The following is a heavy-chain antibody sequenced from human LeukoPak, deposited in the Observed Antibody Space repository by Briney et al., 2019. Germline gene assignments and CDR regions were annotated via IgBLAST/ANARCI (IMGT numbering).Heavy chain of an antibody. Sequence: GGSLRLSCVVSGFTFSTYWMHWVRQAPGKGLVWVSRINSDGSSTSYAESVKGRFTISRDNAKNTLYLQMNSLRAEDTAVYYCARETYCGGDCYVQYYFDYWGQGTLVTVSS. CDR1: GFTFSTYW. V-gene: IGHV3-74*01. CDR3: ARETYCGGDCYVQYYFDY. J-gene: IGHJ4*02. CDR2: INSDGSST. D-gene: IGHD2-21*02.